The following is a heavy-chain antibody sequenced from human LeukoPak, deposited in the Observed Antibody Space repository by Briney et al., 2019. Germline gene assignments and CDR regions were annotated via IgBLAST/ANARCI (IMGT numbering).Heavy chain of an antibody. Sequence: PGGSLRLSCAASGFTFSSYSMNWVRQAPGKGLEWVAHIKEDGSMQSYVDSVKGRFTISRDNTKNSVYLQMNSLRAEDTAVYYCARVVTWFDPWGQGSLVTVSS. V-gene: IGHV3-7*04. CDR1: GFTFSSYS. CDR3: ARVVTWFDP. J-gene: IGHJ5*02. CDR2: IKEDGSMQ.